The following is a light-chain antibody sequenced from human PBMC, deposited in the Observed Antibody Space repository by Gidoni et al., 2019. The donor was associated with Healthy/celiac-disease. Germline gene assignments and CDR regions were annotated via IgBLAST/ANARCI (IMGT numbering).Light chain of an antibody. V-gene: IGLV5-45*03. CDR2: YKSDSDK. J-gene: IGLJ3*02. Sequence: QAVLTQPSSLSASPGASASLTCTLRSGINVGTYRIYWYQQKAVSPPQYLLRYKSDSDKQQGSGVPSRFSGPKDASANAGILLISGLQAEDEADYYCMIWNSSAWVFGGGTKLTVL. CDR3: MIWNSSAWV. CDR1: SGINVGTYR.